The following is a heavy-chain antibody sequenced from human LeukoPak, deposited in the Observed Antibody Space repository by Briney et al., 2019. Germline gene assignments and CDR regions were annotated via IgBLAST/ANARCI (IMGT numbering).Heavy chain of an antibody. J-gene: IGHJ6*02. CDR2: IKQDGSEK. CDR3: ARDPYYDFWSGHYPYYYYGMDV. Sequence: GGSLRLSCAASGFTFSSYWMSWVRQAPGKGLEWVANIKQDGSEKYYVDSVKGRFTISRDNAKNSLYLQMNSLRAEDTAVYYCARDPYYDFWSGHYPYYYYGMDVWGQGTTVTVSS. V-gene: IGHV3-7*01. D-gene: IGHD3-3*01. CDR1: GFTFSSYW.